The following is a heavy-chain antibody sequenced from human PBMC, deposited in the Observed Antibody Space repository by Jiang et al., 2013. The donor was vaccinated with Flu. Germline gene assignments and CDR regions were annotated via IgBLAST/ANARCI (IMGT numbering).Heavy chain of an antibody. CDR2: INTNTGNP. CDR1: TYA. J-gene: IGHJ4*02. D-gene: IGHD4-11*01. CDR3: ARGSGYSNYEGDY. Sequence: TYAMNWVRQAPGQGLEWMGWINTNTGNPTYAQGFTGRFVFSLDTSVSTAYLQISSLKAEDTAVYYCARGSGYSNYEGDYWGQGTLVTVSS. V-gene: IGHV7-4-1*02.